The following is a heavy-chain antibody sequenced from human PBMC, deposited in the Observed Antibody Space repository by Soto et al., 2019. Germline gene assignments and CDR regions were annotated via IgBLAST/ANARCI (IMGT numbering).Heavy chain of an antibody. J-gene: IGHJ6*01. CDR1: RGTFSSYA. CDR2: IIPIFGTA. Sequence: GASVKDSCKASRGTFSSYAISWLRQAPEQGLEWMGGIIPIFGTANYAQKFQGRVTITADESTSTAYMELSSLRSEDTAVYYCARGGYDYGGNTAVCGMDVWGQGTTVTVSS. CDR3: ARGGYDYGGNTAVCGMDV. V-gene: IGHV1-69*13. D-gene: IGHD4-17*01.